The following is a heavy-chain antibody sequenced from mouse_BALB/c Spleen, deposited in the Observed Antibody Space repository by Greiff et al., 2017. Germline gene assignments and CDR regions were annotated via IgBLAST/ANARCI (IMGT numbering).Heavy chain of an antibody. CDR2: IRLKSDNYAT. CDR3: TITTVVATRAMDY. Sequence: EVMLVESGGGLVQPGGSMKLSCVASGFTFSSYWMSWVRQSPEKGLEWVAEIRLKSDNYATHYAESVKGKFTISRDDSKSRLYLQMNSLRAEDTGIYYCTITTVVATRAMDYWGQGTSVTVSS. CDR1: GFTFSSYW. D-gene: IGHD1-1*01. J-gene: IGHJ4*01. V-gene: IGHV6-6*02.